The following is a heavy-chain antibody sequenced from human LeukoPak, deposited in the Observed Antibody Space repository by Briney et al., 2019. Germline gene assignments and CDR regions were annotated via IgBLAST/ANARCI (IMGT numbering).Heavy chain of an antibody. CDR1: GFTFSSYA. Sequence: GGSLRLSCAVSGFTFSSYAMSWVRQAPGKGLEWVSAISGSGGSTYYADSVKGRFTISRDNSKNTLYLQMNSLRAEDTAVYYCADSRPLYSYGYPDAFDIWGQGTMVTVSS. CDR2: ISGSGGST. J-gene: IGHJ3*02. CDR3: ADSRPLYSYGYPDAFDI. V-gene: IGHV3-23*01. D-gene: IGHD5-18*01.